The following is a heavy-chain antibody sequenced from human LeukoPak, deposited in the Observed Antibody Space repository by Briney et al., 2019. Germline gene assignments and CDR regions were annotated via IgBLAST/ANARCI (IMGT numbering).Heavy chain of an antibody. CDR3: ARDRLAVAGYWFDP. D-gene: IGHD6-19*01. J-gene: IGHJ5*02. V-gene: IGHV1-2*06. CDR2: INPNSGGT. CDR1: GYTFTGYY. Sequence: ASVKVSCKASGYTFTGYYMHWARQAPGQGLEWMGRINPNSGGTNYAQKFQGRVTMTRDTSISTAYMELSRLRSDDTAVYYCARDRLAVAGYWFDPWGQGTLVTVSS.